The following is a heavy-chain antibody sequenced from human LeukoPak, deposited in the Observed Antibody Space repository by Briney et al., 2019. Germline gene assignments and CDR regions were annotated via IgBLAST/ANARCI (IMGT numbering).Heavy chain of an antibody. D-gene: IGHD5-24*01. CDR2: IKHDGSGK. J-gene: IGHJ4*02. Sequence: GGSLRLSCEATGFSFSDHWMGWVRQAPGKGLECVANIKHDGSGKEYVDSVKGRFTISRDNAKNSVYLEMSSLRAEDTAVYYCAKWRWRQSEYEDWGQGTLVTVSS. V-gene: IGHV3-7*01. CDR3: AKWRWRQSEYED. CDR1: GFSFSDHW.